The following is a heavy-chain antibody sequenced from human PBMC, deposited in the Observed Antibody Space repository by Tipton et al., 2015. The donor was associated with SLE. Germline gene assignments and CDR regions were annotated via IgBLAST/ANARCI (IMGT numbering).Heavy chain of an antibody. CDR1: GFTFSSYA. J-gene: IGHJ4*02. CDR3: ARGMDTAMVISGFDY. V-gene: IGHV3-64*01. Sequence: GSLRLSCAASGFTFSSYAMHWVRQTPGKGLEYVSGISNNGGSTYYANSVKGRFTMSRDNSKNTLYLQMGSLRPEDMAVYYCARGMDTAMVISGFDYWGQGTLVTVSS. CDR2: ISNNGGST. D-gene: IGHD5-18*01.